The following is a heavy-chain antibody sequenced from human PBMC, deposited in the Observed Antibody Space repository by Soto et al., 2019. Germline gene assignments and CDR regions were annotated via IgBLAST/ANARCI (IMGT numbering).Heavy chain of an antibody. J-gene: IGHJ5*02. CDR1: GGTFSSYA. CDR2: IIHIFGTA. V-gene: IGHV1-69*13. CDR3: ARDRVTVTRFDP. Sequence: SVKVSCKASGGTFSSYAISWVRQAPGQGLEWMGGIIHIFGTANYAQKFQGRVTITADESTSTAYMELSSLRSEDTAVYYCARDRVTVTRFDPWGQGTLVTVSS. D-gene: IGHD4-4*01.